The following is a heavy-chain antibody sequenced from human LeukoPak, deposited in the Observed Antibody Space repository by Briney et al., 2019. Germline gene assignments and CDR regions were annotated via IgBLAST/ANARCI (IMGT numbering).Heavy chain of an antibody. J-gene: IGHJ6*02. D-gene: IGHD5-12*01. V-gene: IGHV1-2*04. CDR2: INPNSGGT. CDR1: GYTFTGYY. CDR3: ARDHGGYDSASGYYYGMDV. Sequence: ASVKVSCKASGYTFTGYYMHWVRQAPGQGLEWMGWINPNSGGTNYAQKFQGWVTMTRDTSISTAYMELSRLRSDDTAVYYCARDHGGYDSASGYYYGMDVWGQGTTVTVS.